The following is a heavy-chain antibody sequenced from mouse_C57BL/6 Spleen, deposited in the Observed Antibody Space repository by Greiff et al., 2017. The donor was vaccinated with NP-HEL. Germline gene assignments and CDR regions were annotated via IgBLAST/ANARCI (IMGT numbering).Heavy chain of an antibody. D-gene: IGHD2-10*01. V-gene: IGHV7-3*01. J-gene: IGHJ2*01. CDR1: GFTFTDYY. Sequence: EVQGVESGGGLVQPGGSLSLSCAASGFTFTDYYMSWVRQPPGKALEWLGFIRNKANGYTTEYSASVKGRFTISRDNSQSILYLQMNALRAEDSATYYCARYPYSYYFDYWGQGTTLTVSS. CDR2: IRNKANGYTT. CDR3: ARYPYSYYFDY.